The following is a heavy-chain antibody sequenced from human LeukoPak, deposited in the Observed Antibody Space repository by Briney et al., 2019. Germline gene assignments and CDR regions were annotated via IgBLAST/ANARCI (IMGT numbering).Heavy chain of an antibody. CDR2: ISGSGGST. J-gene: IGHJ4*02. CDR1: GFTFSSYA. V-gene: IGHV3-23*01. Sequence: GGSLRLSCAASGFTFSSYAMSWVRQAPGKGLEWVSAISGSGGSTYYADSVKGRFTISRDNSKNTLYLQMSSLRAEDTAVYYCASYYYDSSGTGGRFDYWGQGTLVTVSS. CDR3: ASYYYDSSGTGGRFDY. D-gene: IGHD3-22*01.